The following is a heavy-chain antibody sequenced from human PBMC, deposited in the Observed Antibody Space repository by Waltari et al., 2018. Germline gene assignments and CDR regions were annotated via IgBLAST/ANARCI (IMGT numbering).Heavy chain of an antibody. V-gene: IGHV4-4*07. Sequence: QVHLQESGPGLVKPSETLSLICNVSGGSISSYYWNWIRQPAGKGLEWIGRIYASGSTSYNPSLESRISMSVDTSKNHFSLKLSSVTAADTGVYYCAGSSNFGIYGLDVWGQGTTVVVSS. CDR1: GGSISSYY. CDR3: AGSSNFGIYGLDV. J-gene: IGHJ6*02. CDR2: IYASGST. D-gene: IGHD3-3*01.